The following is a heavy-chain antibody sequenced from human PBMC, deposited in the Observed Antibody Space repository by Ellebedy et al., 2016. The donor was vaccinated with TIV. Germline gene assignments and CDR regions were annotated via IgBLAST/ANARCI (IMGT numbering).Heavy chain of an antibody. V-gene: IGHV1-3*01. Sequence: AASVKVSCKASGYTFTSYAMHWVRQAPGQRLEWMGWINAGNGNTKYSQKFQGRVTITRDTSASTAYMELSSLRSEDTAVYYCARDSYYYDSSGYYHPGGMDVWGQGTTVTVSS. J-gene: IGHJ6*02. D-gene: IGHD3-22*01. CDR3: ARDSYYYDSSGYYHPGGMDV. CDR2: INAGNGNT. CDR1: GYTFTSYA.